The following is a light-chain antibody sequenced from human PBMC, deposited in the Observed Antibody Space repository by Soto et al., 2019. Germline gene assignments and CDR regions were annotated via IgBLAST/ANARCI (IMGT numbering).Light chain of an antibody. CDR1: SGSIASNY. J-gene: IGLJ3*02. V-gene: IGLV6-57*01. CDR3: QSYDATNQV. CDR2: EDN. Sequence: NFMLTQPHSVSESPGKTVTISCTRSSGSIASNYVQWYQQRPGSSPTTVIYEDNQRPSGVPDRFSGSIDSSSNSASLTISGLETEDEAHYYCQSYDATNQVFGGGTKLTVL.